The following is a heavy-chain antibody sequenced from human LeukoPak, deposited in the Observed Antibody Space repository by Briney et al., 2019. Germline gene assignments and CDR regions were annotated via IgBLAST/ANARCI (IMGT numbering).Heavy chain of an antibody. Sequence: PGGSLRLSCAASVLTFKNFAMSCVRQAPGKGLEWLAVTSGDEDSTHYADSVRGHFVISTDNSKNTSFLHMKSLRAEDTAVYYCTIDLMTGFSSGWHFGYWGQGALVTVSS. CDR1: VLTFKNFA. D-gene: IGHD6-19*01. CDR2: TSGDEDST. J-gene: IGHJ4*02. V-gene: IGHV3-23*01. CDR3: TIDLMTGFSSGWHFGY.